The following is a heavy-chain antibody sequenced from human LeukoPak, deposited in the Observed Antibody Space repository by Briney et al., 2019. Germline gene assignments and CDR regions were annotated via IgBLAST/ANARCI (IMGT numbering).Heavy chain of an antibody. CDR3: ARQEGFYDAFDI. V-gene: IGHV4-61*05. J-gene: IGHJ3*02. CDR1: GGSISSSSYY. CDR2: IYYSGST. Sequence: SETLSLTCTVSGGSISSSSYYWGWIRQPPGKGLEWIGYIYYSGSTNYNPSLKSRVTISVDTSKNQFSLKLSSVTAADTAVYYCARQEGFYDAFDICGQGTMVTVSS.